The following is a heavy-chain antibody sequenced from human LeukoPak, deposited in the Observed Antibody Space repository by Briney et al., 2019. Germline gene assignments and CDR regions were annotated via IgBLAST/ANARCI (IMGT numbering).Heavy chain of an antibody. J-gene: IGHJ4*02. D-gene: IGHD5-24*01. Sequence: PGGSLRLSCVASGFIFNTYGMHWVRQAPGKGLEWVAFIRNDGSDKYYADSVKGRFTISRDNSKNTLYLQMNSLRAEDAAVYYCAKDPGRGYNKYYFDYWGQGTLVTVSS. CDR1: GFIFNTYG. CDR2: IRNDGSDK. V-gene: IGHV3-30*02. CDR3: AKDPGRGYNKYYFDY.